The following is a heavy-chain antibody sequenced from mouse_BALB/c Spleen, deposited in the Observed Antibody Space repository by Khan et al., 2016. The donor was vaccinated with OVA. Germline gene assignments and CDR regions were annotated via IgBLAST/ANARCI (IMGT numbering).Heavy chain of an antibody. D-gene: IGHD2-2*01. J-gene: IGHJ3*01. Sequence: VQLQQSGPELMKPGASVKISCKASGYSFTSYYIHWVMESHGKSLEWIGYIDPFSGDTTYNQKFKGEATLTVDKSSSTAYILLSNLTSEDSAVYYCTRHGYVAWVTYWGQGTLVTVSA. CDR1: GYSFTSYY. CDR3: TRHGYVAWVTY. V-gene: IGHV1-31*01. CDR2: IDPFSGDT.